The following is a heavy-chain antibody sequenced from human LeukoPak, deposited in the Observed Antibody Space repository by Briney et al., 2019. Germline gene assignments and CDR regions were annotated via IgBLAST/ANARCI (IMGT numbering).Heavy chain of an antibody. CDR2: IYYSGNT. Sequence: SETLSLTCTVSGGSISSYYWSWMRQPPGKGLEWVGYIYYSGNTNYNPSLKSRVTISVDTSKNQFSPKLSSVTAADTAVYYCARGGYSYGYLNWFDPWGQGTLVTVSS. CDR1: GGSISSYY. D-gene: IGHD5-18*01. V-gene: IGHV4-59*01. J-gene: IGHJ5*02. CDR3: ARGGYSYGYLNWFDP.